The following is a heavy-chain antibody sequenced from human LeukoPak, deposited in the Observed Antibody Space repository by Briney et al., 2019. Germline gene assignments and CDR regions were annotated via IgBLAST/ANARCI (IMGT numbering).Heavy chain of an antibody. V-gene: IGHV4-38-2*02. J-gene: IGHJ4*02. Sequence: SETLSLTCTVSGYSISSGYYWGWIRQPPGKGLEWIGSIYHSGSTYYNPSLKSRVTISVDTSKNQFSLKLSSVTAADTAVYYCARPPYGSGSAASHWGQGTLVTVSS. CDR3: ARPPYGSGSAASH. D-gene: IGHD3-10*01. CDR1: GYSISSGYY. CDR2: IYHSGST.